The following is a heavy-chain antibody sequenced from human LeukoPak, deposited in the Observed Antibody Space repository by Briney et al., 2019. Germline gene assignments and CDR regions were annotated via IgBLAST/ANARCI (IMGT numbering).Heavy chain of an antibody. Sequence: SQTLSLTCTVSGGSISSGDDYWSWIRQPPGKGLEWIGFVYYSGSTYYNPSLKSPVSISVDTSKNQFSLKLSSVTAADTAVYYCARGGDYYSSSWHRVDYWGQGTLVTVSS. CDR3: ARGGDYYSSSWHRVDY. CDR1: GGSISSGDDY. CDR2: VYYSGST. J-gene: IGHJ4*02. D-gene: IGHD6-13*01. V-gene: IGHV4-30-4*08.